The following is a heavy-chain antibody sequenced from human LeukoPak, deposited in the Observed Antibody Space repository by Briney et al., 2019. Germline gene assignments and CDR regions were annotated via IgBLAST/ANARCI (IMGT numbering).Heavy chain of an antibody. CDR3: ARDAFAYCGGDCYYYFDY. CDR1: GYTFTSYY. J-gene: IGHJ4*02. Sequence: ASVKVSCKASGYTFTSYYMHWVRQAPGQGLEWMGWINPNSGGTNYAQKFQGRVTMTRDTSISTAYMELSRLRSDDTAVYYCARDAFAYCGGDCYYYFDYWGQGTPVTVSP. D-gene: IGHD2-21*02. CDR2: INPNSGGT. V-gene: IGHV1-2*02.